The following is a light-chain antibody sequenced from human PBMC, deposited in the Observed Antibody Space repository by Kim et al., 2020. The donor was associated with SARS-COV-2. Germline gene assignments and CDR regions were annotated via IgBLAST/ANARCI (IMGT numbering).Light chain of an antibody. CDR2: GKN. Sequence: VALGPAVCTTCQGDSSGLYYVCCYQRRTEPAPVLVIYGKNNLPSVFPDRFSGSSSGNTASLTISGARAENEADYYCQSRDSSGKVVLGGGTKVTVL. V-gene: IGLV3-19*01. CDR1: SSGLYY. CDR3: QSRDSSGKVV. J-gene: IGLJ2*01.